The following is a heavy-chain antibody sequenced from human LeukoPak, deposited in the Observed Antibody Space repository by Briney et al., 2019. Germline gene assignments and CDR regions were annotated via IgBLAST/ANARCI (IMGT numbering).Heavy chain of an antibody. CDR2: ITGSSTWT. V-gene: IGHV3-23*01. CDR3: ARELVSLGTGYFDL. CDR1: GFTFGTYG. J-gene: IGHJ2*01. Sequence: AGGSLRLSCEAYGFTFGTYGVTWVRQAPGKGLEWVSGITGSSTWTYYADSVRGRFTISRDNSKNTLHLQMNNLTADDTAIYYCARELVSLGTGYFDLWGRGTLVTVSS. D-gene: IGHD7-27*01.